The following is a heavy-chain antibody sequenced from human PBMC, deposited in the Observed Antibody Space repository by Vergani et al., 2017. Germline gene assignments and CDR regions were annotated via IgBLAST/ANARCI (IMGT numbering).Heavy chain of an antibody. Sequence: QVQLVQSGAEVKKPGASVKVSCKASGGTFSSYAISWVRQAPGQGLEWMGGIIPIFGTANYAQKFQGRVTITADESTSTAYMELSSLRSEDTAVYYCARDLEYGFSRNYGMDVWGQGTTVTVSS. D-gene: IGHD3-10*01. V-gene: IGHV1-69*13. CDR2: IIPIFGTA. CDR3: ARDLEYGFSRNYGMDV. CDR1: GGTFSSYA. J-gene: IGHJ6*02.